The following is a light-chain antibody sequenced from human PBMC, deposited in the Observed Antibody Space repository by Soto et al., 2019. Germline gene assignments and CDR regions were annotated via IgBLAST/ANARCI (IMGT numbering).Light chain of an antibody. CDR2: NNN. Sequence: QSVLTQPPSASGNPGQRVSISCSGSNSNIGSNTVSWYQQLPGTAPRLLIYNNNQRPPGVPDRVSDSKSGTSASLAISGLHSEYEADYYCAAWDDSLDGPIFGGGTKVTVL. CDR1: NSNIGSNT. V-gene: IGLV1-44*01. J-gene: IGLJ2*01. CDR3: AAWDDSLDGPI.